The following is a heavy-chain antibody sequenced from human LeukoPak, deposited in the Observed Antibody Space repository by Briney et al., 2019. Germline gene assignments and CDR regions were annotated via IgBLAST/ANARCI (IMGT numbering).Heavy chain of an antibody. CDR1: GGSISSSNFY. CDR2: IDYSGSI. J-gene: IGHJ3*01. CDR3: ARQRGMTSVTRYPLDF. V-gene: IGHV4-39*01. D-gene: IGHD4-11*01. Sequence: PSESLSLTCTVSGGSISSSNFYSGWIRQPPGKGLDWMGGIDYSGSIYYNPSLESRVTISVDTFNDHFSLILRSVADADTVVYYCARQRGMTSVTRYPLDFWGQGTMVTVSS.